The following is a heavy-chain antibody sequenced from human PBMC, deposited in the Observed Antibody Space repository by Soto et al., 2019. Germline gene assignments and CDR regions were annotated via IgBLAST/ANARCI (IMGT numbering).Heavy chain of an antibody. CDR3: ARENYYDSSGYYFDY. J-gene: IGHJ4*02. V-gene: IGHV3-7*01. CDR1: GFTFSSYW. D-gene: IGHD3-22*01. Sequence: GGSLSLSCAASGFTFSSYWMSWVRQAPGKGLEWVANIKQDGSEKYYVDSVKGRFTISRDNAKNSLYLQMNSLRAEDTAVYYCARENYYDSSGYYFDYWGQGTLVTVSS. CDR2: IKQDGSEK.